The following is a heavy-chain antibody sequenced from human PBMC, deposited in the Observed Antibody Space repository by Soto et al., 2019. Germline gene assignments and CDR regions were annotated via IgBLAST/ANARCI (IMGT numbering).Heavy chain of an antibody. J-gene: IGHJ4*02. CDR1: GFTFSSYE. D-gene: IGHD4-17*01. CDR2: ISSSGSTI. Sequence: QSGGSLRLSCTASGFTFSSYEMNWVRQAPGKGLEWVSYISSSGSTIYYADSVKGRFTISRDNAKNSLYLQMNSLRAEDTAFYYCARDGGVYGFDYWGQGTLVTVSS. CDR3: ARDGGVYGFDY. V-gene: IGHV3-48*03.